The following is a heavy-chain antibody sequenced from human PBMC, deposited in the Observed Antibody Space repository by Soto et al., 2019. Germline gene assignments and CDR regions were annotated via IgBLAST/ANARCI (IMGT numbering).Heavy chain of an antibody. CDR3: ARDRTPYDSSGYYFDY. J-gene: IGHJ4*02. D-gene: IGHD3-22*01. CDR1: GGTFSSYA. CDR2: IIPIFGTA. V-gene: IGHV1-69*12. Sequence: QVQLVQSGAEVKKPGSSVKVSCKASGGTFSSYAISWARQAPGQGLEWMGGIIPIFGTANYAQKFQGRVTITADESTSTAYMELSSLRSEDTAVYYCARDRTPYDSSGYYFDYWGQGTLVTVSS.